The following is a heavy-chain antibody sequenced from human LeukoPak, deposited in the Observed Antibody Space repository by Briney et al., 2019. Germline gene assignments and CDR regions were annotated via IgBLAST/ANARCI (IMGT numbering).Heavy chain of an antibody. D-gene: IGHD5-18*01. CDR2: INHSGST. CDR1: GGSISSSSCY. Sequence: SETLSLTCTVSGGSISSSSCYWGWIRQPPGKGLEWIGEINHSGSTNYNPSLKSRVTISVDTSKNQFSLKLSSVTAADTAVYYCARRGVQLWLRRYFDPWGQGTLVTVSS. J-gene: IGHJ5*02. V-gene: IGHV4-39*07. CDR3: ARRGVQLWLRRYFDP.